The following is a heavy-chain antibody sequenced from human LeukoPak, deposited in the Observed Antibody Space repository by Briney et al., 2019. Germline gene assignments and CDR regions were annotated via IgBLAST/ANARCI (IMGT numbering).Heavy chain of an antibody. J-gene: IGHJ4*02. D-gene: IGHD2-15*01. Sequence: ASVKVSCKASAYTFTSYDLNWVRQATGQGLEWMGWMNPNSGNTGYAQKFQGRVTMTRNTSISTAYMELSSLRSEDTAVYYCARGAPGSYCSGGSCPYFDYWGQGTLISVSS. CDR2: MNPNSGNT. V-gene: IGHV1-8*01. CDR3: ARGAPGSYCSGGSCPYFDY. CDR1: AYTFTSYD.